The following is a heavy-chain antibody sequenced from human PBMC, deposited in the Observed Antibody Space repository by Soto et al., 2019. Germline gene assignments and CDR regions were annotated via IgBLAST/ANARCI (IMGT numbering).Heavy chain of an antibody. D-gene: IGHD3-10*01. CDR1: GYTFTTYA. J-gene: IGHJ4*02. V-gene: IGHV1-3*01. CDR2: ITAGNGKT. CDR3: ARDLIVYITLAC. Sequence: QLQLVQSGAAVNKPGASVKISCKTSGYTFTTYALHWVRQTPGQQGQRLDRLGRITAGNGKTTYSPKFQDRGSLSGDEFATTAYMELSRLTSEATAVYYCARDLIVYITLACWGKGTLVTVSS.